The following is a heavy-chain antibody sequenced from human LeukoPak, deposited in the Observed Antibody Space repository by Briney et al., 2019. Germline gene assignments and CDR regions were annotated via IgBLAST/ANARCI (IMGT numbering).Heavy chain of an antibody. V-gene: IGHV4-39*01. Sequence: PSETLSLTCTVSGGSISSSSYYWGWIRQPPGKGLEWIGGIYYSGSTYYNPSLKSRVTISVDTSKNQFSLKLSSVTAADTAVYYCASDGPAVIVATEGSNYYGMDVWGQGTTVTVSS. CDR2: IYYSGST. CDR1: GGSISSSSYY. J-gene: IGHJ6*02. CDR3: ASDGPAVIVATEGSNYYGMDV. D-gene: IGHD5-12*01.